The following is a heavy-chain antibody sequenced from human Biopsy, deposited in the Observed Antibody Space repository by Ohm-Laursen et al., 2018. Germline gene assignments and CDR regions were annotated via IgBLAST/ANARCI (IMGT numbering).Heavy chain of an antibody. CDR3: ARGLSSGWYGYFDA. V-gene: IGHV3-33*04. J-gene: IGHJ5*02. CDR2: ICYDGTNE. CDR1: GFTFGHYA. D-gene: IGHD6-19*01. Sequence: SLRLSCTASGFTFGHYAMHWVRQAPGKGLEWISLICYDGTNEDYADSVKGRFTISRDNSKNTLYLQIITLTLEDTAFYYCARGLSSGWYGYFDAWGQGTLVIVSS.